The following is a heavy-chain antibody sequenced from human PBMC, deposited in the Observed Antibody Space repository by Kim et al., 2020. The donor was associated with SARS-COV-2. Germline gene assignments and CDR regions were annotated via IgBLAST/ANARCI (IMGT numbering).Heavy chain of an antibody. V-gene: IGHV1-46*01. Sequence: ASVKVSCKASGYTFTSYYMHWVRQAPGQGLEWMGIINPSGGSTSYAQKFQGRVTMTRDTSTSTVYMELSSLRSEDTAVYYCARDDAGADLLDAFDIWGQGTMVTVSS. D-gene: IGHD2-15*01. CDR2: INPSGGST. CDR1: GYTFTSYY. CDR3: ARDDAGADLLDAFDI. J-gene: IGHJ3*02.